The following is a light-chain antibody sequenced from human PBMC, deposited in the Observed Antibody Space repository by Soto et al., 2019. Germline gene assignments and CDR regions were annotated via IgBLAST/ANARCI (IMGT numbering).Light chain of an antibody. CDR3: QVWDSSSDHVV. CDR1: NIGSKR. V-gene: IGLV3-21*04. J-gene: IGLJ2*01. CDR2: YDS. Sequence: SYELTQPPSVSVAPGKTARITCGENNIGSKRVHWYQQKPGQAPVLVIYYDSDRPSGIPERFSGSNSGITATLTISRVEARDEADYYCQVWDSSSDHVVFGGGTKVTVL.